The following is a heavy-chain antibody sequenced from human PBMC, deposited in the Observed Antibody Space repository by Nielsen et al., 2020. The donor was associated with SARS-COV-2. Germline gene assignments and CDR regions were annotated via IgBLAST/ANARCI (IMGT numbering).Heavy chain of an antibody. CDR1: GFTFDDG. Sequence: GESLKISCAASGFTFDDGMSWVRQAPGKGLEWVSGINWNGGSTGYADTVKGRFTISRDNAKNSLYLQMNSLRAEDTALYHCARLFGYSYGYGDNWFDPWGQGTLVTVSS. V-gene: IGHV3-20*01. CDR2: INWNGGST. CDR3: ARLFGYSYGYGDNWFDP. J-gene: IGHJ5*02. D-gene: IGHD5-18*01.